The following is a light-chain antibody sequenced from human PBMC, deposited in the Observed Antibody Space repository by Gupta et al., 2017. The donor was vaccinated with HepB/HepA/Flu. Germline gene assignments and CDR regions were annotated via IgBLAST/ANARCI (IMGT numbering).Light chain of an antibody. CDR1: QSLLYRPKNKNY. Sequence: DIVMTQSPDSLAVSLGARATINCKSSQSLLYRPKNKNYLAWYQHKVGQPPKLIIYGASNREYGVPDRFSGSGYGKDFSLISSRRQDEDVAIYYVQQDYSIFSFGGGTKVDI. J-gene: IGKJ4*01. CDR3: QQDYSIFS. CDR2: GAS. V-gene: IGKV4-1*01.